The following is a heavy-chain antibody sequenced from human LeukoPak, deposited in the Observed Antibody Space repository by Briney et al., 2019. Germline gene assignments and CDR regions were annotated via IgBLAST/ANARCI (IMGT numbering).Heavy chain of an antibody. V-gene: IGHV3-11*04. J-gene: IGHJ4*02. CDR1: GFTFSDYY. CDR2: ISSSGTTI. Sequence: GGSLRLSCAASGFTFSDYYMTWIRQAPGKGLEWVSYISSSGTTIYYADSVKGRFTISRDNAKNSLYLQMNSLRAEDTAVYYCARGRPGFRALAPLFGYWGQGTLVTVSS. CDR3: ARGRPGFRALAPLFGY. D-gene: IGHD2-15*01.